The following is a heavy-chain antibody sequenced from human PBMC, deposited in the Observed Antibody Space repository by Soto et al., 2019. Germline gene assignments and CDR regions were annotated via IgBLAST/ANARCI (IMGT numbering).Heavy chain of an antibody. CDR2: IKSQADGGTI. CDR3: AKRTVGWYCDL. D-gene: IGHD4-17*01. J-gene: IGHJ2*01. CDR1: GFTFSNVW. V-gene: IGHV3-15*07. Sequence: GGSLRLSCAASGFTFSNVWMNWVRQAPGEGLEWVGRIKSQADGGTIVYATPVTGRFTISRDDSKNTLYLQMNSLTTEDTAVYYCAKRTVGWYCDLWGRGTMVTVSS.